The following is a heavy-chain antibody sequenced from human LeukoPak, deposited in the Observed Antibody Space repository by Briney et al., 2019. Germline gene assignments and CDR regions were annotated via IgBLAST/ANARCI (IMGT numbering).Heavy chain of an antibody. J-gene: IGHJ4*02. CDR2: IYTSGST. V-gene: IGHV4-4*07. CDR3: ARDRYYYDSSGSYLLDY. D-gene: IGHD3-22*01. CDR1: GGSISSYY. Sequence: PSETLSLTCGVSGGSISSYYWSWIRQPAGKGLEWIGRIYTSGSTNYNPSLKSRVTMSVDTSKNQFSLKLSSVTAADTAVYYCARDRYYYDSSGSYLLDYWGQGTLVTVSS.